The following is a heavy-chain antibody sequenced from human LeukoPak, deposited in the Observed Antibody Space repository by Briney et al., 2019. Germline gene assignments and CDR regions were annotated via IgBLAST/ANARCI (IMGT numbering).Heavy chain of an antibody. CDR3: AKDTSPYSSTDAFDI. CDR2: ISWNSGSI. CDR1: GFTFDDYA. Sequence: GGSLRLSCAASGFTFDDYAMHWVRQAPGKGLEWVSGISWNSGSIGYADSVKGRLTISRDNAKNSLYLQMNSLRAEDMALYYCAKDTSPYSSTDAFDIWGQGTMVTVSS. D-gene: IGHD6-13*01. J-gene: IGHJ3*02. V-gene: IGHV3-9*03.